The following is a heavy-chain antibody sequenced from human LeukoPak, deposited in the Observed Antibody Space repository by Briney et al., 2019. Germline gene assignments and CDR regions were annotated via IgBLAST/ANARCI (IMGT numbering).Heavy chain of an antibody. CDR1: GGTFISYA. V-gene: IGHV1-69*05. Sequence: SVKVSCKASGGTFISYAISWVRQAPGQGLEWMGRIIPIFGTANYAQKFQGRVTITTDESTSTAYTQLCSLRSEDTAVYYCARAHYYDSSGYYHDAFDIWGQGTMVTVSS. CDR2: IIPIFGTA. D-gene: IGHD3-22*01. J-gene: IGHJ3*02. CDR3: ARAHYYDSSGYYHDAFDI.